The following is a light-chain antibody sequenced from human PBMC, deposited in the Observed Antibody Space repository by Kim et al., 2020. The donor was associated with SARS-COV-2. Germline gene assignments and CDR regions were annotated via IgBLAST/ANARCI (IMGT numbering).Light chain of an antibody. V-gene: IGKV3-15*01. CDR3: HQYNNWPYT. Sequence: SVSPGERATLSCRASQSVSSNLVWYQQKPGQAPRLPIYGASTRATGFPARFSGSGSGTEFTLTISSLQSEDFAVYYCHQYNNWPYTFGQGTKLEI. J-gene: IGKJ2*01. CDR2: GAS. CDR1: QSVSSN.